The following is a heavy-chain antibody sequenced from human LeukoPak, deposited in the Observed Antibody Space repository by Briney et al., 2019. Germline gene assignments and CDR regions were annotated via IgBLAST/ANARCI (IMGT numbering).Heavy chain of an antibody. CDR2: MNPNSGNT. CDR3: ARGGEVGATEFDY. V-gene: IGHV1-8*02. Sequence: GASVKVSCKASGYTFTSYYMHWVRQAPGQGLEWMGWMNPNSGNTGYAQKFQGRVTMTRNTSISTAYMELSSLRSEDTAVYYCARGGEVGATEFDYWGQGTLVTVSS. CDR1: GYTFTSYY. J-gene: IGHJ4*02. D-gene: IGHD1-26*01.